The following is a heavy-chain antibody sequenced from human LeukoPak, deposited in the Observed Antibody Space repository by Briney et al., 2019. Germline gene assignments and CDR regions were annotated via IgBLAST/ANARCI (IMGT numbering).Heavy chain of an antibody. CDR1: GYTFTGYY. D-gene: IGHD1-1*01. V-gene: IGHV1-2*02. Sequence: ASVKVSCKASGYTFTGYYMHWVRQAPGQGLEWMGWINPNSGGTNYAQKFQGRVTMTRDTSISTADMELSRLRSDDTAVYYCARLSLGWKDIDYWGQGTLVTVSS. CDR2: INPNSGGT. J-gene: IGHJ4*02. CDR3: ARLSLGWKDIDY.